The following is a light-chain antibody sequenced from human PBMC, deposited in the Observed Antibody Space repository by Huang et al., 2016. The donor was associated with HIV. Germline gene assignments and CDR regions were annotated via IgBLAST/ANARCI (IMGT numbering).Light chain of an antibody. V-gene: IGKV4-1*01. Sequence: DIVMTQSPDSLAVSLGERATINCKSRQSVLDNSNNKNCLAWFQQKPGQPPKLVIYWASSREAGVPDRFSGSGSGTDFTLTISSLQAEDVAVYYCHQYYNTPYTFGQGTKLEIK. CDR2: WAS. CDR1: QSVLDNSNNKNC. J-gene: IGKJ2*01. CDR3: HQYYNTPYT.